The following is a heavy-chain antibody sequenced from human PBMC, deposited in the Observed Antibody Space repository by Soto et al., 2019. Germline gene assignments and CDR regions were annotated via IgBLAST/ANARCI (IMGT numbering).Heavy chain of an antibody. CDR2: INAGNGNT. CDR3: ARDKIIYYYVLAV. Sequence: QVQLVQSGAEVKKPGASVKVSCKASGYTFTSYAMHWVRQAPGQRLEWMGWINAGNGNTKYSQKFQGRVTITRDTSASTAYLELRSLRAADTDVYYCARDKIIYYYVLAVWGQGTTVTVSS. V-gene: IGHV1-3*01. J-gene: IGHJ6*02. CDR1: GYTFTSYA.